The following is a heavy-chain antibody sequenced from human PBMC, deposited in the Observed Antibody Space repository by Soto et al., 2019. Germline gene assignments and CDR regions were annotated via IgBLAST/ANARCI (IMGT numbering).Heavy chain of an antibody. J-gene: IGHJ6*02. CDR1: GGTFRNSA. CDR2: IMPIFRTP. Sequence: QVQLEQSGAEVKKPGSSVKVSCNASGGTFRNSAISWVRQAPGQGLEWMGGIMPIFRTPDYAHKFQGRVTITADESTSTAYMELSGLRSDDTAVYYCARDNDRPQLGGNYYYILDVWGHGTTVTVSS. CDR3: ARDNDRPQLGGNYYYILDV. D-gene: IGHD1-1*01. V-gene: IGHV1-69*12.